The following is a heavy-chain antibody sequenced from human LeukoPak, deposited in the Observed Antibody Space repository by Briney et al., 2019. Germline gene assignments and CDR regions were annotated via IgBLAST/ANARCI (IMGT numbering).Heavy chain of an antibody. J-gene: IGHJ4*02. V-gene: IGHV3-23*01. D-gene: IGHD6-19*01. CDR3: AGIAVAGTADY. CDR1: GFTFSSYA. CDR2: ISGSGGST. Sequence: GGSLRLSCAASGFTFSSYAMSWVRQAPGEGVEWVSAISGSGGSTYYADSVKGRFTISRDNSKNTLYLQMNSLRAEDTAVYYCAGIAVAGTADYWGQGTLVTVSS.